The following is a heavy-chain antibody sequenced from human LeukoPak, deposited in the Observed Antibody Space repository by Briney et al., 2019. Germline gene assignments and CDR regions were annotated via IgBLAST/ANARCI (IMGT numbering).Heavy chain of an antibody. J-gene: IGHJ4*02. CDR2: IIPIFGTA. CDR1: GGTFSSYA. V-gene: IGHV1-69*13. Sequence: SVKVSCKASGGTFSSYAIRWVRQAPGQGLEWMGGIIPIFGTANYAQKFQGRVTITADESTSTAYMELSSLRSEDTAVYYCAREIYTIFGVAPKGFDYWGQGTLVTVSS. CDR3: AREIYTIFGVAPKGFDY. D-gene: IGHD3-3*01.